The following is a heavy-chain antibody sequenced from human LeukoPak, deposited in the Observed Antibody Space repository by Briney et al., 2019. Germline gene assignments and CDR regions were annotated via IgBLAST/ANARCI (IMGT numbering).Heavy chain of an antibody. CDR3: ARGGAHYGDYGGY. CDR1: GYTFSSYY. V-gene: IGHV1-69*04. Sequence: ASVKVSCKASGYTFSSYYMHWVRQAPGQGLEWMGRIIPILGIANYAQKFQGRVTITADKSTSTAYMELSSLRSEDTAVYYCARGGAHYGDYGGYWGQGTLVTVSS. CDR2: IIPILGIA. D-gene: IGHD4-17*01. J-gene: IGHJ4*02.